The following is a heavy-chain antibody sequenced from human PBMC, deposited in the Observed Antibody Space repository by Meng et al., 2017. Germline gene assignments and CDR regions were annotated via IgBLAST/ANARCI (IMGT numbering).Heavy chain of an antibody. CDR3: ARARIAVAGTSPFDY. CDR2: IYYSGST. V-gene: IGHV4-59*01. CDR1: GGSISSYY. D-gene: IGHD6-19*01. Sequence: LACTVSGGSISSYYWSWIRQPPGKGLEWIGYIYYSGSTNYNPSLKSRVTISVDTSKNQFSLKLSSVTAADTAVYYCARARIAVAGTSPFDYWGQGTLVTVSS. J-gene: IGHJ4*02.